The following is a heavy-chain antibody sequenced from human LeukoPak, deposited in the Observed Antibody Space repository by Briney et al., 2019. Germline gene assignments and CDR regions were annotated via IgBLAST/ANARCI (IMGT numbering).Heavy chain of an antibody. CDR3: AGVGSGWTSPFDY. CDR1: GFTFSSYA. J-gene: IGHJ4*02. D-gene: IGHD6-19*01. CDR2: TNSDGSMR. V-gene: IGHV3-74*01. Sequence: GRSLRLSCAASGFTFSSYAMHWVRQAPGKGLVWVSQTNSDGSMRTYADSVKGRFTISRDNPKNTLYLQMNSLRADDTAVYYCAGVGSGWTSPFDYWGQGTLVTVSS.